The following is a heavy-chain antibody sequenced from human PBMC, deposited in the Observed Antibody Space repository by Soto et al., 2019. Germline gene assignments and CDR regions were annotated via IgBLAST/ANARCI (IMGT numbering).Heavy chain of an antibody. CDR1: GDSVSSNSAA. CDR2: TYYRSKWYK. V-gene: IGHV6-1*01. J-gene: IGHJ5*02. Sequence: SQTLSLTCAISGDSVSSNSAAWNWIRQSPSRGLEWLGRTYYRSKWYKEYAASVRSRIAINPDTSKNQFSLQLNSVSPEDTAVYYCARTVGWLDPWGQGILVTVSS. D-gene: IGHD2-15*01. CDR3: ARTVGWLDP.